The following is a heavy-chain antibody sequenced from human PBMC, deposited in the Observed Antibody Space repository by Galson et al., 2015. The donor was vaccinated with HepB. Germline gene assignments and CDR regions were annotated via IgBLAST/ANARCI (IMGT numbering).Heavy chain of an antibody. CDR2: ISSSSSYI. CDR3: ARDSSAAEVGYYYYGMDV. V-gene: IGHV3-21*01. J-gene: IGHJ6*02. CDR1: RFTFSSYS. D-gene: IGHD6-25*01. Sequence: SLRLSCAASRFTFSSYSMNWVRQAPGKGLEWVSSISSSSSYIYYADSVKGRFTISRDNAKNSLYLQMNSLRAEDTAVYYCARDSSAAEVGYYYYGMDVWGQGTTVTVSS.